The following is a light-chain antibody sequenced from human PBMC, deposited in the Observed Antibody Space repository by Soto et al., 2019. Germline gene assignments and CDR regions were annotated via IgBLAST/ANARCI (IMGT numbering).Light chain of an antibody. V-gene: IGKV3-15*01. Sequence: EIIMTQSPATPSVSPGEGATLSCRTSHSISTNLAWYQHKRGQSPRLLVYGASTRATGVPARFSGSGSGAECTISISRPKSEDDAVDDCQQYNAAPTVGGGTKVEIK. CDR1: HSISTN. J-gene: IGKJ4*01. CDR3: QQYNAAPT. CDR2: GAS.